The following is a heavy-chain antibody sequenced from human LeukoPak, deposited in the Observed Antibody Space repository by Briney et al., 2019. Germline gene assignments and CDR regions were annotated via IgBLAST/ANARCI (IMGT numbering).Heavy chain of an antibody. CDR1: SGSISSDGYY. V-gene: IGHV4-31*03. CDR3: VRAYPDGPGWFDP. CDR2: IYYSGST. J-gene: IGHJ5*02. Sequence: SQTLSLTCTVSSGSISSDGYYWSWIRQHPGKGLEWIGYIYYSGSTYYNPSLKSRATISVDTSKNQFSLKLNSVTAADTAVYYCVRAYPDGPGWFDPWGQGTLVAVSS. D-gene: IGHD2-8*01.